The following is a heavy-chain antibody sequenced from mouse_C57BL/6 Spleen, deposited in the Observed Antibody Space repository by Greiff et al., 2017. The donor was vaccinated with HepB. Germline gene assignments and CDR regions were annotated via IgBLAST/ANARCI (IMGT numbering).Heavy chain of an antibody. CDR1: GYSITSGYY. V-gene: IGHV3-6*01. D-gene: IGHD1-1*01. Sequence: ESGPGLVKPSQSLSLTCSVTGYSITSGYYWNWIRQFPGNKLEWMGYISYDGSNNYNPSLKNRISITRDTSKNQFFLKLNSVTTEDTATYYCARDSSYEAWFAYWGQGTLVTVSA. CDR2: ISYDGSN. J-gene: IGHJ3*01. CDR3: ARDSSYEAWFAY.